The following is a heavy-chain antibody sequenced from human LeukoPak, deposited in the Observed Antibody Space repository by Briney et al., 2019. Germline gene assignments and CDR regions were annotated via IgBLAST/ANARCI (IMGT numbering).Heavy chain of an antibody. V-gene: IGHV1-69*05. CDR2: IIPIFGTA. CDR1: GGTFSSYA. Sequence: ASVKVSSKASGGTFSSYAISWVRQAPGQGLEWMGRIIPIFGTANSAQKLQGRVTITTDEPTSTAYMELSSLRSEDTAVYYCAREEAAAALPFDYWGQGTLVTVSS. J-gene: IGHJ4*02. D-gene: IGHD6-13*01. CDR3: AREEAAAALPFDY.